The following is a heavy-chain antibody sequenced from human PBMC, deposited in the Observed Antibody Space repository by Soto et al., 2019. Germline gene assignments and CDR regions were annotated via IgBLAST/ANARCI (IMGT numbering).Heavy chain of an antibody. J-gene: IGHJ4*02. CDR2: VYHTGRT. D-gene: IGHD3-3*01. CDR1: GGSFKSGSYS. V-gene: IGHV4-61*01. Sequence: QVQLQESGPGLVKPSETLSLTCTVSGGSFKSGSYSWSWIRQPPGKVLEWIGYVYHTGRTSYNSSLKSRVSISMDTSKNQFSLNLDSVTAADTAVYFCARDFAYFDSWGQGTLVTVSS. CDR3: ARDFAYFDS.